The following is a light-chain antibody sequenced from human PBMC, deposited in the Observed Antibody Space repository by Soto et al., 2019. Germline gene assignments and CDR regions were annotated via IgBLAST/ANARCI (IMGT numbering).Light chain of an antibody. CDR2: ESS. J-gene: IGKJ1*01. V-gene: IGKV3-11*01. CDR1: QNVANY. CDR3: QQRSNCPQT. Sequence: DIVLTQSPCTLSLSPGERATLSCRASQNVANYLDWYQQKPGQAPRLLIYESSNRDTGVAARFSGSGSGTDFTLTISSLEPEDFAVYYCQQRSNCPQTFGQGTKVDIK.